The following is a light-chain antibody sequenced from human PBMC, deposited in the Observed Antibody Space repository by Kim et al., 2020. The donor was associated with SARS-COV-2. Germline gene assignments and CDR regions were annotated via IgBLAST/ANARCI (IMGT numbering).Light chain of an antibody. Sequence: LCPGERATLSCRASQSVTRFLTWYQQKPGQAPRLLIYDASNRATGIPARFSGSGSGTDFTLTISSLEPEDFAVYYCQQRSNWPLTFGGGTKVDIK. CDR3: QQRSNWPLT. V-gene: IGKV3-11*01. J-gene: IGKJ4*01. CDR2: DAS. CDR1: QSVTRF.